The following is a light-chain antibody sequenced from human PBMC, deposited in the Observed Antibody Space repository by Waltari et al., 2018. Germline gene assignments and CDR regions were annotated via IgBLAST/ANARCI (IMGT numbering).Light chain of an antibody. J-gene: IGLJ3*02. CDR1: SRYIGYYNL. CDR2: EVN. Sequence: QSALTQPASVSGSPGQSITISCTGTSRYIGYYNLFSWYQQDPGKAPKVIIYEVNKRPSGVSNRFSGSKSGNTASLTISGLQAEDEADYYCCSYIGDSAWVFGGGTKVTVL. V-gene: IGLV2-23*02. CDR3: CSYIGDSAWV.